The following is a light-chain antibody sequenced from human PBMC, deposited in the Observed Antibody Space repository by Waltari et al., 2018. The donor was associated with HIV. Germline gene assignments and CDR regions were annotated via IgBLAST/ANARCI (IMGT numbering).Light chain of an antibody. CDR3: SSYTSSSTLV. V-gene: IGLV2-14*01. CDR1: SSDGGGYNY. Sequence: QSALTQPASVSGSPGQSVTISCTGTSSDGGGYNYFSCYQQHPGKAPKLMIYDVSKRPSGVSNRFSGSKAGNTASLTISGLQAEDEADYYCSSYTSSSTLVFGGGTKLTVL. J-gene: IGLJ2*01. CDR2: DVS.